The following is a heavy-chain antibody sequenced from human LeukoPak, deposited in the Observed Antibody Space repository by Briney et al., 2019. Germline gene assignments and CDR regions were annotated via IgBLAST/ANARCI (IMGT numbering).Heavy chain of an antibody. J-gene: IGHJ6*03. V-gene: IGHV4-39*01. CDR1: GGSISSSSYY. D-gene: IGHD5-12*01. Sequence: SSETLSLTCTVSGGSISSSSYYWGWIRQPPGKGLEWIGSIYYSGSTYYNPSLKSRVTISVDTSKNQFSLKLSSVTAADTAVYYCARGGGYDSLSYYYYYYMDVWGKGTTVTISS. CDR3: ARGGGYDSLSYYYYYYMDV. CDR2: IYYSGST.